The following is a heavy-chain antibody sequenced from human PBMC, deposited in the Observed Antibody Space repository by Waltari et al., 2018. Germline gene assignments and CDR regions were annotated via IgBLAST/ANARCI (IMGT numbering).Heavy chain of an antibody. Sequence: EVQLVESGGGLVQPGGSLRLYCPASGFTFISYAIHWVRQAPGKGLEWVSYISSSGSTIYYADSVKGRFTISRDNAKNSLYLQMNSLRAEDTAVYYCASLPYYYGMDVWGQGTTVTVSS. CDR3: ASLPYYYGMDV. CDR1: GFTFISYA. J-gene: IGHJ6*02. CDR2: ISSSGSTI. D-gene: IGHD2-2*01. V-gene: IGHV3-48*03.